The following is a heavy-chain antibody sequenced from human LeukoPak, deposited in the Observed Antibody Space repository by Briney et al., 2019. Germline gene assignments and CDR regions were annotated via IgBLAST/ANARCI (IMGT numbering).Heavy chain of an antibody. D-gene: IGHD3-10*01. CDR1: GGSFSGYY. CDR3: ARRISLVRGVIIASWFDP. CDR2: INHSGST. Sequence: SETLSLTCAVYGGSFSGYYWSWIRQPPGKGLEWIGEINHSGSTNYNPSLKSRVTISVDTSKNQFSLKLSSVTAADTAVYYCARRISLVRGVIIASWFDPWGQGTLVTVSS. J-gene: IGHJ5*02. V-gene: IGHV4-34*01.